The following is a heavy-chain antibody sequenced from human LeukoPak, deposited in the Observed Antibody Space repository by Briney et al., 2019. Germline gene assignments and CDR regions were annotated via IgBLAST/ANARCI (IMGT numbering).Heavy chain of an antibody. CDR2: ISYGGSNK. CDR1: GFTFSSYG. Sequence: GRSLRLSWAASGFTFSSYGIHWGRQAPGKGLEWVAVISYGGSNKYYADSVKGRFTISRDNSKNTLYLQMNSLRAEDTTVYYCSKGGYGSGRKRYYFDYWGQGTLVTVSS. CDR3: SKGGYGSGRKRYYFDY. D-gene: IGHD3-10*01. V-gene: IGHV3-30*18. J-gene: IGHJ4*02.